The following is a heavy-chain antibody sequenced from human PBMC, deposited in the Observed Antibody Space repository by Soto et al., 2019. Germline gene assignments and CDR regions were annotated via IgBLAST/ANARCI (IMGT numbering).Heavy chain of an antibody. CDR2: IYQSGST. CDR1: GGSLSSSAYS. D-gene: IGHD2-8*01. CDR3: ARGMGRYFDL. J-gene: IGHJ2*01. V-gene: IGHV4-30-2*01. Sequence: PSETLSLTCAVSGGSLSSSAYSWSWIRQPPGKGLEWIGFIYQSGSTYYNPSLQSRVTMSLDTSKNRFSLRLTSVSAADTAVYFCARGMGRYFDLWGRGTLVTVSS.